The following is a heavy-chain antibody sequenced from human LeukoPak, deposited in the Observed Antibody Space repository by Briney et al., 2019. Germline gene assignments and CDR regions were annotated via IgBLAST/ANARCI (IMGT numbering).Heavy chain of an antibody. V-gene: IGHV3-48*02. CDR3: ARERGAAPSGPPVDY. J-gene: IGHJ4*02. CDR1: GFTFSSYA. D-gene: IGHD5-12*01. Sequence: GGSLRLSCAASGFTFSSYAFNWVRQAPGKGLEWVSYISHRGTIYYADSVRGRFTISRDNAKNSLYLQMNSLRNDDTAVYYCARERGAAPSGPPVDYWGQGTLVIVSS. CDR2: ISHRGTI.